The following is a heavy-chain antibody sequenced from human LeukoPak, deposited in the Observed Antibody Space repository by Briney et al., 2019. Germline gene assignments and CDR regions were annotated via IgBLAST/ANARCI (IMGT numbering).Heavy chain of an antibody. CDR2: ISSSGRTT. CDR1: GFTFSDYY. J-gene: IGHJ6*03. CDR3: AKDLVDSSGYYYYYYYMDV. D-gene: IGHD3-22*01. Sequence: GGSLRLSCAASGFTFSDYYMSWIRQAPGKGLEWVSYISSSGRTTYYADSVKGRFTVSRDNAKNTLYLQMNSLRAEDTAVYYCAKDLVDSSGYYYYYYYMDVWGKGTTVTVSS. V-gene: IGHV3-11*04.